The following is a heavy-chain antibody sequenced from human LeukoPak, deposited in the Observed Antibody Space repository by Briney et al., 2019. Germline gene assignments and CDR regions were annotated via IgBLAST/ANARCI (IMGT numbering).Heavy chain of an antibody. CDR3: ARSRGDPSYFDY. Sequence: PGGSLRLSCAASGFTFSGYSMNWVRQAPGKGLEWVSSISTSSGYIYYADSVQGRFTISRDNAKNSLYLQMNSLRAEDTAMYYCARSRGDPSYFDYWGQGILVTVSS. J-gene: IGHJ4*02. D-gene: IGHD4-17*01. CDR1: GFTFSGYS. V-gene: IGHV3-21*01. CDR2: ISTSSGYI.